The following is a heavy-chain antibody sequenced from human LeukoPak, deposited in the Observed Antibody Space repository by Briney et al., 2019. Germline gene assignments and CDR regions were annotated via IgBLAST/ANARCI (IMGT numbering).Heavy chain of an antibody. CDR1: GFTFSSYW. J-gene: IGHJ4*02. D-gene: IGHD3-9*01. Sequence: GGSLRLSCAASGFTFSSYWMHWVRQAPGKGLVWVSRINSDGSSTSYADSVKGRFTISRDNAKNTLYLQMNSLSAEDTAVYYCARDFLDILTGYYGSILDYWGQGTLVTVSS. CDR2: INSDGSST. V-gene: IGHV3-74*01. CDR3: ARDFLDILTGYYGSILDY.